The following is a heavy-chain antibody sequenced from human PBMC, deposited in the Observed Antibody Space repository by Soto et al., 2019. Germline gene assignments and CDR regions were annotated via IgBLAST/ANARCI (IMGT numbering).Heavy chain of an antibody. CDR2: INPSGGST. CDR3: ARVGSQLALDYYYGMDV. V-gene: IGHV1-46*01. Sequence: ASVKVSCKASGYTFTSYCMHWVRQAPGQGLEWMGIINPSGGSTSYAQKFQGRVTMTRDTSTSTVYMELSSLRSEDTAVYYCARVGSQLALDYYYGMDVWGQGTTVTVSS. CDR1: GYTFTSYC. J-gene: IGHJ6*02. D-gene: IGHD6-6*01.